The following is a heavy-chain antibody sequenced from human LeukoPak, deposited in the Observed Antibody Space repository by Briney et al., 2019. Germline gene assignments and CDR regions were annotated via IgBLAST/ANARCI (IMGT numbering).Heavy chain of an antibody. D-gene: IGHD2-2*01. CDR2: MNPNSGNT. Sequence: ASVKVSCKASGYTFTSYDINWVRQATGQGLEWMGWMNPNSGNTGYAQKFQGRVTMTRNTSISTAYMELSSLRSEDTAVYYCAREGCSSTSCYNGPGMDVWGQGTTVTVSS. V-gene: IGHV1-8*01. J-gene: IGHJ6*02. CDR3: AREGCSSTSCYNGPGMDV. CDR1: GYTFTSYD.